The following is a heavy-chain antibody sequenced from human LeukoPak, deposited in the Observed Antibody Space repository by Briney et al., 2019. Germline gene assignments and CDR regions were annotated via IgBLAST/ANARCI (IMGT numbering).Heavy chain of an antibody. CDR3: ARGPQSRFDY. V-gene: IGHV4-34*01. CDR2: INHSGTT. CDR1: GGSFRGYY. Sequence: SETLSLTCAVSGGSFRGYYWSWIRQPPGKGLEWIGEINHSGTTNYNPSLKSRVTISVDTSKNQFSLKLTSVTAADTAVYYCARGPQSRFDYWGQGTLVTVSS. J-gene: IGHJ4*02.